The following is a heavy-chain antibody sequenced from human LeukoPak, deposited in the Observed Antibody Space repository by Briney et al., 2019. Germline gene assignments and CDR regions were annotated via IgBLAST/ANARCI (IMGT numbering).Heavy chain of an antibody. CDR3: AKGYYDYVWGSYYFDY. D-gene: IGHD3-16*01. V-gene: IGHV3-23*01. J-gene: IGHJ4*02. CDR1: GFTFSSYA. Sequence: GGSLSLSCAASGFTFSSYAMSWVRQAPGKGLEWVSAISGSGGSTYYADSVKGRFTISRDNSRDTLYLQMNSLRAEDTAVYYCAKGYYDYVWGSYYFDYWGQGTLVTVSA. CDR2: ISGSGGST.